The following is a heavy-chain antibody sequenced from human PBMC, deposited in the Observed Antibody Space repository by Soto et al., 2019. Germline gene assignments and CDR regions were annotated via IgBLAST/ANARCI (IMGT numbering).Heavy chain of an antibody. CDR2: IIPIFGTA. CDR1: GGTFSSYA. CDR3: ATTTNIVVVPAAAWLMDY. V-gene: IGHV1-69*13. Sequence: PSVKVSCKASGGTFSSYAISCVRQAPGQGLEWMGGIIPIFGTANYAQKFQGRVTITADESTSTAYMELSSLRSEDTAVYYCATTTNIVVVPAAAWLMDYWGQGTLVTVSS. D-gene: IGHD2-2*01. J-gene: IGHJ4*02.